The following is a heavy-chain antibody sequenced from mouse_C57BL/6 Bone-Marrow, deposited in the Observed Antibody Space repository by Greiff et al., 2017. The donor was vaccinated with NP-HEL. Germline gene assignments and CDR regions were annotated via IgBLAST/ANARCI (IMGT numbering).Heavy chain of an antibody. J-gene: IGHJ4*01. CDR1: GYTFTSYT. V-gene: IGHV1-4*01. Sequence: VMLVESGAELARPGASVKMSCKASGYTFTSYTMHWVKQRPGQGLEWIGYINPSSGYTKYNQKFKDKATLTADKSSSTAYMQLSSLTSEDSAVYYCASSMDYWGQGTSVTVSS. CDR3: ASSMDY. CDR2: INPSSGYT.